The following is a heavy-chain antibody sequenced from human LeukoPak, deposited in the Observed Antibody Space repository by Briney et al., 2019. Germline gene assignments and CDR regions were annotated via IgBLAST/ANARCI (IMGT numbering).Heavy chain of an antibody. CDR1: GGSFCGYY. J-gene: IGHJ4*02. CDR2: INHSGST. Sequence: SETLSLTCAVYGGSFCGYYWSWIRQPPGKGLEWIGEINHSGSTNYNPSLKSRVTISVDTSKNQFSLKLSSVTAADTAVYYCARGSGHFDYWGQGTLVTVSS. CDR3: ARGSGHFDY. V-gene: IGHV4-34*01.